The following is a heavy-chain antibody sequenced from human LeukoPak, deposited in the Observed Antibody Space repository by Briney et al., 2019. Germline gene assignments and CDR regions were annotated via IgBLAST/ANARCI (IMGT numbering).Heavy chain of an antibody. CDR2: ILTSGST. CDR1: GGSIISYY. D-gene: IGHD6-19*01. J-gene: IGHJ4*02. CDR3: ARSLISVAGTFDS. V-gene: IGHV4-4*07. Sequence: SETLSLTCTVSGGSIISYYWSWIRQPAGKGLEWNGPILTSGSTKHNPPPKSRVTMSVETSKNQFSLRLSSVTAADTAVYYCARSLISVAGTFDSWGQGTLVTVSS.